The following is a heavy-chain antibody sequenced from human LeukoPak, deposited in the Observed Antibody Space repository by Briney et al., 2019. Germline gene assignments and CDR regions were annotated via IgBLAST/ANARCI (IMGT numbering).Heavy chain of an antibody. CDR3: ARFYGSGSYYPAAY. V-gene: IGHV5-51*01. D-gene: IGHD3-10*01. CDR2: IYPGDSDT. J-gene: IGHJ4*02. Sequence: GESLKISSKGSRYSFTSYWIGWVRPMRGKGREWMGIIYPGDSDTRYSPSFQGQVTISADKSISTAYLPWRSLKASDTAMYYCARFYGSGSYYPAAYWGQGTLVTVSS. CDR1: RYSFTSYW.